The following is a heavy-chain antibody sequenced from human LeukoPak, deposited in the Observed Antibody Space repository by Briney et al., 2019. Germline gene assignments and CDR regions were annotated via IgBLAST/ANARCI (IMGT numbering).Heavy chain of an antibody. Sequence: PSETLSLTCTVSGSSISSGYYWGWIRPPPGKGLEWIGNMHHSGNTYYNPSLRSRVTISIDTSNNQFSLKLTSVTAADTAVYYCARDSWPEVVRFDFWGQGTLVTVSS. CDR1: GSSISSGYY. D-gene: IGHD1-14*01. V-gene: IGHV4-38-2*02. CDR3: ARDSWPEVVRFDF. CDR2: MHHSGNT. J-gene: IGHJ4*02.